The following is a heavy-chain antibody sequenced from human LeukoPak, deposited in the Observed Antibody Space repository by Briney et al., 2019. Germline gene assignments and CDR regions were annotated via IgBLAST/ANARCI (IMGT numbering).Heavy chain of an antibody. CDR1: GFSFSNYA. D-gene: IGHD1-26*01. Sequence: GGSLRLSCAASGFSFSNYAMSWVRQAPGKGLEWVSSISGSGGSAHYADSVKGRFTMSRDNSKNTLYLQMNSLRGEDTAVYYCAKGRMGAMWGAFDYWGQGSLVTVSS. J-gene: IGHJ4*02. CDR2: ISGSGGSA. V-gene: IGHV3-23*01. CDR3: AKGRMGAMWGAFDY.